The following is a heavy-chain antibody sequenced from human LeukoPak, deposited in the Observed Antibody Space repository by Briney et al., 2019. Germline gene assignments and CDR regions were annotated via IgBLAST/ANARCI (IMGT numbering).Heavy chain of an antibody. J-gene: IGHJ2*01. Sequence: SQTLSLTCSVSGASINGDDFFWGWIRQPPGKGLEWIGNIYYSGSTYYNPSLEGRISISMDASKNQFSLKLNSVTAADTAVYFCARENFYDPRGYFHLWGRGTLVSVSS. CDR2: IYYSGST. V-gene: IGHV4-30-4*01. CDR1: GASINGDDFF. D-gene: IGHD3-3*01. CDR3: ARENFYDPRGYFHL.